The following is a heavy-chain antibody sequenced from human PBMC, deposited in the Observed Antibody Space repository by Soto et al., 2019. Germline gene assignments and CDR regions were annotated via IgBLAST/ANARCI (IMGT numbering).Heavy chain of an antibody. D-gene: IGHD5-12*01. Sequence: EVQLSESGGGLVQPGGSLRLSCGGAGFTFSGSAVSWVRQAPGRGLEWVLGISGGGSTEYADSVKGRFGISRDNSKDTVYLYMNSLRDDDTAVYYCARQKGDIVARPPDHWGQGILVTVSS. CDR1: GFTFSGSA. CDR3: ARQKGDIVARPPDH. J-gene: IGHJ4*02. CDR2: ISGGGST. V-gene: IGHV3-23*01.